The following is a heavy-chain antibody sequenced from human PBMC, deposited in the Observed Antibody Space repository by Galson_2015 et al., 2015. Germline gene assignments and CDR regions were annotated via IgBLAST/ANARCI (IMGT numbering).Heavy chain of an antibody. Sequence: SVKVSCKASGGTFSSYAISWVRQAPGQGLEWMGGIIPIFGTANYAQKFQGRVTITADESTSTAYMELSSLRSEDTAVYYCARWNFYYDRYCYYIFDYWGQGTLVTVSA. J-gene: IGHJ4*02. CDR2: IIPIFGTA. CDR3: ARWNFYYDRYCYYIFDY. D-gene: IGHD3-22*01. CDR1: GGTFSSYA. V-gene: IGHV1-69*13.